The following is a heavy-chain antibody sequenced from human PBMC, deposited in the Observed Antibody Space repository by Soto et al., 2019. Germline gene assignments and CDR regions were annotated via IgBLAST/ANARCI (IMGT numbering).Heavy chain of an antibody. CDR1: GGSISSSSYY. J-gene: IGHJ6*02. CDR3: ARYCSSTSCLRVGYYYYGMDV. Sequence: SETLSLTCTVSGGSISSSSYYWGWIRQPPGKGLEWIGSIYYSGSTYYNPSLKSRVTISVDTSKNQFSLKLSSVTAADTAVYYCARYCSSTSCLRVGYYYYGMDVWGQGITVTVSS. D-gene: IGHD2-2*01. V-gene: IGHV4-39*01. CDR2: IYYSGST.